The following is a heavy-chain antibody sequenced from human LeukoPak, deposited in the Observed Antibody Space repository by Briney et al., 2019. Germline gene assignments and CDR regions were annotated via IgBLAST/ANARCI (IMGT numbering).Heavy chain of an antibody. CDR1: GFTFSSYA. V-gene: IGHV3-23*01. Sequence: GGSRRLSCAASGFTFSSYAMSWVRQAPGKGLDWVSAISGSGGSTYYADSVKGRFTISRDNSKNTLYLQMNSLRAEDTAVYYCAKRVWFGESKYYFDYWGQGTLVTVSS. J-gene: IGHJ4*02. D-gene: IGHD3-10*01. CDR2: ISGSGGST. CDR3: AKRVWFGESKYYFDY.